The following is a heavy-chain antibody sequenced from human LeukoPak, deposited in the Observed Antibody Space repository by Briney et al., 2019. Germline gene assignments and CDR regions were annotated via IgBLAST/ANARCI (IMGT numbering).Heavy chain of an antibody. CDR2: IYYSGST. J-gene: IGHJ5*02. D-gene: IGHD2-2*01. V-gene: IGHV4-59*12. CDR3: ARDLRGYCSSTSCYLVRDWFDP. Sequence: SETLSLTCTVSGGSISSYYWSWIRQPPGKGLEWIGYIYYSGSTNYNPSLKSRVTMSVDTSKNQFSLKLSSVTAADTAVYYCARDLRGYCSSTSCYLVRDWFDPWGQGTLVTVSS. CDR1: GGSISSYY.